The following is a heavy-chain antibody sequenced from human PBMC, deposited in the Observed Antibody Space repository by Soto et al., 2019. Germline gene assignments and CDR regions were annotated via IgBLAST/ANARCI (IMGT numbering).Heavy chain of an antibody. V-gene: IGHV4-31*03. Sequence: SETLSLTCTVSGGSISSGGYYWSWIRQHPGKGLEGIGYIYYSGSTYYNPSLKSRVTISVDTSKNQFSLKLSSVTAAATAVYYCAREKASWGSYRYSYYFDYWGQGTLVTVSS. CDR3: AREKASWGSYRYSYYFDY. J-gene: IGHJ4*01. CDR1: GGSISSGGYY. D-gene: IGHD3-16*02. CDR2: IYYSGST.